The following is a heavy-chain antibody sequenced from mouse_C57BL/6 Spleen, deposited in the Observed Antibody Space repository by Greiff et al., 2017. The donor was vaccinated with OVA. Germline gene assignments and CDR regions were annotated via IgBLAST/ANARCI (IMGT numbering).Heavy chain of an antibody. CDR2: IYPGDGDT. CDR3: ASSLFAY. D-gene: IGHD6-1*01. Sequence: VQLQQSGPELVKPGASVKISCKASGYAFRSSWMNWVKQRPGQGLEWIGRIYPGDGDTNYNGKFKGKATLTADKSSSTAYMQLSSLTSEASAVYFCASSLFAYWGQGTLVTVSA. J-gene: IGHJ3*01. V-gene: IGHV1-82*01. CDR1: GYAFRSSW.